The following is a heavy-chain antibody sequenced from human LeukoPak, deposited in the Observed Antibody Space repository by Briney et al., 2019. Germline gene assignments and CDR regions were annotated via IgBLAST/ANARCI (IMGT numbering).Heavy chain of an antibody. Sequence: GGSLRLSCAASGFTFTTFAMSWVRQAPGKGLEWVATISGSGSNTYYADSVKGRFTISRDNSKNTLYVQMNSLRAEDTAVYYCAKRSSGSYSYYFDYWGQGTLVTVSS. V-gene: IGHV3-23*01. D-gene: IGHD1-26*01. CDR2: ISGSGSNT. J-gene: IGHJ4*02. CDR3: AKRSSGSYSYYFDY. CDR1: GFTFTTFA.